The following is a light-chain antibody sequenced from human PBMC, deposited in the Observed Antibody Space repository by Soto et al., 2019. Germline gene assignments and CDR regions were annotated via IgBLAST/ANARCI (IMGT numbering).Light chain of an antibody. J-gene: IGLJ2*01. Sequence: QSVLTQPPSASGTPGQRVTISCSGSSSNIGNNYVYWYQMVPGTAPKLLIYRNNQRPSGVPDRFSGSRSGTSASLAISGLRSEHEADYYCAAWDDSLSGRGVFGGGTKVTVL. CDR1: SSNIGNNY. CDR3: AAWDDSLSGRGV. V-gene: IGLV1-47*01. CDR2: RNN.